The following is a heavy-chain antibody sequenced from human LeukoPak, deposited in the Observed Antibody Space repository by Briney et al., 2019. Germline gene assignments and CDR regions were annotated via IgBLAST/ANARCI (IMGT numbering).Heavy chain of an antibody. Sequence: SQTLSLTCTVSGGSISSGGYYWSWIRQHPGKGLEWIGYIYYSGSTYYNPSLKSRVTISVDTSKNQFSLKLSSVTAADTAVYHCARWATVPYYCDYWGQGTLVTVSS. CDR3: ARWATVPYYCDY. J-gene: IGHJ4*02. CDR1: GGSISSGGYY. CDR2: IYYSGST. D-gene: IGHD4-17*01. V-gene: IGHV4-31*03.